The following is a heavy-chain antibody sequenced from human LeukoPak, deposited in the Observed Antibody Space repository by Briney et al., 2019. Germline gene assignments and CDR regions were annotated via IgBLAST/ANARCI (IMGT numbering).Heavy chain of an antibody. V-gene: IGHV4-39*07. D-gene: IGHD2-15*01. Sequence: PSETLSLTCTVSGGSISSSSYYWGWIRQPPGKGLEWIGSIYYSGSTYYNPSLKSRVTISVDTSKNQFSLKLSSVTAADTAVYYCARVRADCSGGSCYGTYYFDYWGQGTLVTVSS. CDR2: IYYSGST. CDR1: GGSISSSSYY. CDR3: ARVRADCSGGSCYGTYYFDY. J-gene: IGHJ4*02.